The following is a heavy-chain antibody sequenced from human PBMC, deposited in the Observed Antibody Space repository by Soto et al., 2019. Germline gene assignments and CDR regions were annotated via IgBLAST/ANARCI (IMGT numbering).Heavy chain of an antibody. CDR1: GVSIRSYF. D-gene: IGHD3-3*01. V-gene: IGHV4-59*01. Sequence: QVQLQESGPGLVKPSETLSLTCTVSGVSIRSYFWSWVRQPPGRGLEWVGYIFVSGDSNYNPSLKSRVSISLDTSRNQVSLRLSSVTPADTAVYYCARARSGYNIDAFDLWGQGTMVTVSS. J-gene: IGHJ3*01. CDR2: IFVSGDS. CDR3: ARARSGYNIDAFDL.